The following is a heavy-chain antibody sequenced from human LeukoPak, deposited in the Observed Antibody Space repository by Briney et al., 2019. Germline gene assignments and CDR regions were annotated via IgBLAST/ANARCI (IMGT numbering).Heavy chain of an antibody. Sequence: ASVKVSCKASGYTFTSYDINWVRQSTGQGLEWMGWMNPNSGNTGYAQKFQGRVTMTRNTSISTAYMELSSLRSEDTAVYYCARGERALGAKGFDPWGQGTLVTVSS. CDR1: GYTFTSYD. CDR3: ARGERALGAKGFDP. V-gene: IGHV1-8*01. CDR2: MNPNSGNT. D-gene: IGHD1-26*01. J-gene: IGHJ5*02.